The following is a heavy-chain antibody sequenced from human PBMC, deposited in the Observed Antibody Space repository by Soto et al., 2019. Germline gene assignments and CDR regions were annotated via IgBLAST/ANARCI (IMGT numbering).Heavy chain of an antibody. J-gene: IGHJ4*02. Sequence: GGSLRLSCAASGLTFSSYDMHWVRQATGKGLEWVSAIGTAGDTYYPGSVKGRFTISRENAKNSLYLQMNSLRAEDTAVYYCARATDQYSSGQFDYWGQGTLVTVSS. CDR3: ARATDQYSSGQFDY. V-gene: IGHV3-13*01. CDR2: IGTAGDT. D-gene: IGHD5-18*01. CDR1: GLTFSSYD.